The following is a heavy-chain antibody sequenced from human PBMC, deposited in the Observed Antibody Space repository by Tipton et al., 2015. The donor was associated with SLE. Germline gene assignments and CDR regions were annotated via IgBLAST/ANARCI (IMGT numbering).Heavy chain of an antibody. J-gene: IGHJ6*02. CDR3: ARDGPPLGVVNYQYSYRMDV. CDR1: GFTFSSYA. CDR2: ISYDGSYK. V-gene: IGHV3-30-3*01. D-gene: IGHD3-3*01. Sequence: SLRLSCAASGFTFSSYAMHWVRQAPGKGLEWVAVISYDGSYKYYADSVKGRFTISRDNSKNTLNLQMSSLRPEDTAVYYCARDGPPLGVVNYQYSYRMDVWGQGTTVTVSS.